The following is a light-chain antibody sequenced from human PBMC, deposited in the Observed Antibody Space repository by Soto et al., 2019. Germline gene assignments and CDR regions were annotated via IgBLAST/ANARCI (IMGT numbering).Light chain of an antibody. J-gene: IGKJ1*01. CDR2: AAS. CDR3: EKYNSAPRT. V-gene: IGKV1-27*01. Sequence: DIQMTQSPSSLSASVGDRVTITCRASQGISNYLAWYQQKPGKVPKLLIYAASTLQSGVPSRFSGSGSGTDSTLTISSLQPEAVATYYCEKYNSAPRTFGQGTKVEIK. CDR1: QGISNY.